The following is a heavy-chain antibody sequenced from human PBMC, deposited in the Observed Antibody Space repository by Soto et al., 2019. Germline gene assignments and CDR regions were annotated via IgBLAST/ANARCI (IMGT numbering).Heavy chain of an antibody. V-gene: IGHV4-31*03. CDR2: IYYSGST. CDR1: GGSISSGGYY. J-gene: IGHJ6*02. Sequence: KTSETLSLTCTVSGGSISSGGYYWSWIRQHPGKGLEWIGYIYYSGSTYYNPSLKSRVTISVDTSKNQFSLKLSSVTAADTAVYYCASTSYYGSGNHYYYYGMDVWGQGTTVTVSS. D-gene: IGHD3-10*01. CDR3: ASTSYYGSGNHYYYYGMDV.